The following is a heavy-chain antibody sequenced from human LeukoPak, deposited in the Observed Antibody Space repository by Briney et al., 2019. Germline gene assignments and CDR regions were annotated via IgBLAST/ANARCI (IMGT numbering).Heavy chain of an antibody. CDR2: INPTSGGT. Sequence: GASVKVSCKASAYTFTDYYMHWVRQAPGQGLEWMGWINPTSGGTKYAQKFYGWVTLTRDTSISTAYIELTGLKSDDTAVYYCARGPVTHRAEYFQHWGQGTLVTVSS. V-gene: IGHV1-2*04. D-gene: IGHD4-17*01. CDR3: ARGPVTHRAEYFQH. J-gene: IGHJ1*01. CDR1: AYTFTDYY.